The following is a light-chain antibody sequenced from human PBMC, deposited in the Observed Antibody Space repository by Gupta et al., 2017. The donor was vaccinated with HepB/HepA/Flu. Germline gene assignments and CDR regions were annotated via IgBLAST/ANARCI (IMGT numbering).Light chain of an antibody. V-gene: IGLV10-54*04. CDR1: SNNVGNQG. CDR3: SAWDSSLSAWV. Sequence: QAGLTQPPSVSKDLRQTATLTCTGNSNNVGNQGAAWLQQHQGHPPKLLSYRNNNRPSGISERFSGYRSGNTASLTITGLQPEDEADYYCSAWDSSLSAWVFGGGTKLTVL. CDR2: RNN. J-gene: IGLJ3*02.